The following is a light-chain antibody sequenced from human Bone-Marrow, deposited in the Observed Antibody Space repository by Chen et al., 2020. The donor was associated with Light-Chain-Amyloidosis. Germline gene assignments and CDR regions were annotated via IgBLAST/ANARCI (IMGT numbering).Light chain of an antibody. V-gene: IGKV2-30*01. CDR3: MQGTHWPFT. CDR2: EVS. Sequence: DVLMTQSPLFLSVTLGQSASISCTSSQSLVTSDGDIYLNWFLQRPGQSPRRLIYEVSKRDSGVPDRFSGSASGTHFTLEISRVETEDIGVYFCMQGTHWPFTFGPGTTVEI. CDR1: QSLVTSDGDIY. J-gene: IGKJ3*01.